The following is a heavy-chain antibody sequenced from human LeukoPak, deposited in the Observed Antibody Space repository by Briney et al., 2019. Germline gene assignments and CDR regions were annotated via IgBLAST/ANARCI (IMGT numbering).Heavy chain of an antibody. Sequence: SETLSLTCTVSGGSISSYYWSWIRQPAGKGLEWIGRIYTSGGTHYNPSLKSLVTMSVDTSENQFSLKLSSVTAADTAVYYCARDFGGSSWYQPYYYYYGMDVWGQGTTVTVSS. V-gene: IGHV4-4*07. CDR2: IYTSGGT. CDR1: GGSISSYY. J-gene: IGHJ6*02. CDR3: ARDFGGSSWYQPYYYYYGMDV. D-gene: IGHD6-13*01.